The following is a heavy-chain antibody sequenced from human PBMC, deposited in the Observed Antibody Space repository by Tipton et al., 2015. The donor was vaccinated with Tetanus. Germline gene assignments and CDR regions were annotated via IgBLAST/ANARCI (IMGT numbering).Heavy chain of an antibody. D-gene: IGHD1/OR15-1a*01. V-gene: IGHV4-59*01. CDR1: GGSIGSYY. Sequence: TLSLTCTVSGGSIGSYYWSWIRQPPGKGLEWIGNIFYNGDANHNPSLKSRVTMSVDTSKNQFSLRLTSVTAADTAVYYCARSAGITGTTYQWFDPWGQGTLVTISS. J-gene: IGHJ5*02. CDR2: IFYNGDA. CDR3: ARSAGITGTTYQWFDP.